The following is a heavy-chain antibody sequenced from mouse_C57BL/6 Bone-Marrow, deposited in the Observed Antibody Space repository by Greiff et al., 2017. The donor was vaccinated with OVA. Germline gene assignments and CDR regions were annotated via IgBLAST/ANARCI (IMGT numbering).Heavy chain of an antibody. V-gene: IGHV1-64*01. CDR2: IHPNSGST. J-gene: IGHJ4*01. Sequence: QVQLQQPGAELVKPGASVKLSCKASGYTFTSYWMHWVKQRPGQGLEWIGMIHPNSGSTNYNEKFKSKATLTVDKSSSTAYMQLSSLTSEDSAVYYCARWMVTTTGYYARDYWGQGTSVTVSS. CDR3: ARWMVTTTGYYARDY. D-gene: IGHD2-2*01. CDR1: GYTFTSYW.